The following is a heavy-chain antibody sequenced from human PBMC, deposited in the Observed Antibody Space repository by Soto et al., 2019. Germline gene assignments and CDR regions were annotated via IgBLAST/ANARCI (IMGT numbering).Heavy chain of an antibody. J-gene: IGHJ4*02. V-gene: IGHV4-59*01. CDR1: GGSMRNVY. CDR3: ARAHAPTLPFDY. Sequence: SETLSLTCTVSGGSMRNVYWSWIRQPPGKGLEWIGFIFHSGNTKYNPSLKSRVTISIDTSKNQFSLSLNSVTAADTAVYFCARAHAPTLPFDYWGQGTLVTVSS. D-gene: IGHD2-15*01. CDR2: IFHSGNT.